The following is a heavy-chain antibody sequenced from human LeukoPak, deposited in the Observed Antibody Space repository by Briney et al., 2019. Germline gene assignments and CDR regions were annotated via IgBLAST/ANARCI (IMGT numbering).Heavy chain of an antibody. CDR2: ISSSNSPI. CDR1: GFTFSSYS. D-gene: IGHD3-10*01. Sequence: GGSLRLSCVASGFTFSSYSVNWVRQAPGKGLEWVSYISSSNSPIYYADSLRGRFTISRDNAKNSLFLQMNSLRVEDTAVYYCAREPSGVLGLDYWGQGTLVTVSS. CDR3: AREPSGVLGLDY. V-gene: IGHV3-48*01. J-gene: IGHJ4*02.